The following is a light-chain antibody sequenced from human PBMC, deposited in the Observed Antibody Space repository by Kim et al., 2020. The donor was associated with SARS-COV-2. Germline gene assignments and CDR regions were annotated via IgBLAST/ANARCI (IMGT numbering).Light chain of an antibody. Sequence: DIQMTQSPSSLSASVGDRVTITCRASQSISSHLNWYQQKPGKAPKLLIYAASSLKSGVPSRFSGSGSGTDFTLTVSSLQPEDFATYYCQQSYSTPYTFGQGTKLEI. CDR2: AAS. V-gene: IGKV1-39*01. CDR1: QSISSH. CDR3: QQSYSTPYT. J-gene: IGKJ2*01.